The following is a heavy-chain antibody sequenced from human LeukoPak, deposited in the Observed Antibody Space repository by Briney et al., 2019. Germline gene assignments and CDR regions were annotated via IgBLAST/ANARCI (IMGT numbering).Heavy chain of an antibody. CDR2: ISFDGSNK. J-gene: IGHJ4*02. Sequence: GGSLRLSCAASGFSFSSYGMHWVRQAPGKGLEWVAGISFDGSNKYYADSLKGRFTISRDNSKNTLYMQMNSLRVEDTAVYYCCRGLFYCDYLGQGTLVTVSS. CDR1: GFSFSSYG. CDR3: CRGLFYCDY. D-gene: IGHD3-10*01. V-gene: IGHV3-30*03.